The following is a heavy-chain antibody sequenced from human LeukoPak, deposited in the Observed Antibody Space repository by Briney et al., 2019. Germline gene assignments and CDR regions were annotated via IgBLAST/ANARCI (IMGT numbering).Heavy chain of an antibody. CDR1: GFTFGDYA. CDR3: TRDPEVGGYYDSSGYC. CDR2: IRSKAYGGTT. D-gene: IGHD3-22*01. J-gene: IGHJ4*02. V-gene: IGHV3-49*03. Sequence: GGSLRLSCAASGFTFGDYAMSWFRQAPGKGLEWVGFIRSKAYGGTTEYAASVKGRFTISRDDSKSIAYLQMNSLKTEDTAVYYCTRDPEVGGYYDSSGYCWGQGTLVTVSS.